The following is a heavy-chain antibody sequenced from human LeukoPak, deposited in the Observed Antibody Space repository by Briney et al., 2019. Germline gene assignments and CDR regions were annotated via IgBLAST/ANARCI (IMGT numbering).Heavy chain of an antibody. V-gene: IGHV3-30-3*01. CDR2: ISYDGSTK. D-gene: IGHD6-13*01. CDR3: ATVADSRPWCPPFDS. Sequence: PGGSLRLSCAASGFTFSSSALHWVRQAPGKGLEGVGVISYDGSTKYYAASVKGRFTFSRDSSKNTQFLQMDSLRPEDTAVYYCATVADSRPWCPPFDSWGQGTLVTVSS. J-gene: IGHJ4*02. CDR1: GFTFSSSA.